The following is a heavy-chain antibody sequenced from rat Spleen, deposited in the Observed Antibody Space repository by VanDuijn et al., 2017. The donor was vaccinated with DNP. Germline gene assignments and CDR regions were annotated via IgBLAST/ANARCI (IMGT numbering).Heavy chain of an antibody. CDR1: GYSITSSY. V-gene: IGHV3-1*01. CDR2: ISYSATT. D-gene: IGHD4-3*01. Sequence: EVQLQESGPGLVEPSQSLSLTCSVTGYSITSSYRWNWIRKFPGNKMEWIGHISYSATTTYNPSLKSRISITRDTSKNQFFLQLNSVTTEDTATYYCARHNDFGGGRWDYWGQGVIVTVSS. J-gene: IGHJ2*01. CDR3: ARHNDFGGGRWDY.